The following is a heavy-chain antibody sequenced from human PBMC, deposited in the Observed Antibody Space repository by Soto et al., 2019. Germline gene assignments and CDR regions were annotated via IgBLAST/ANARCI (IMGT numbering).Heavy chain of an antibody. J-gene: IGHJ4*02. D-gene: IGHD3-10*01. CDR2: MNPNSGNT. CDR3: ARGGVFFFAAPTNPLDY. V-gene: IGHV1-8*01. Sequence: GKVSCKASGYTFTSYDINWVRQATGQGLEWMGWMNPNSGNTGYAQKFQGRVTMTRNTSISTAYMELSSLRSEDTAVYYCARGGVFFFAAPTNPLDYWGQGTLVTVSS. CDR1: GYTFTSYD.